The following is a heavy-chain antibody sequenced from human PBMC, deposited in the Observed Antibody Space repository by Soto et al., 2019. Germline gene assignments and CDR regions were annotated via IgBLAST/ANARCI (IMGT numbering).Heavy chain of an antibody. CDR1: GFTFSSYA. CDR3: AKFPLPAVVVPAHLFDY. Sequence: PGGSLRLSCAASGFTFSSYAMSWVRQAPGKGLEWVSAISASGGSTYYADSVKGRFTISRDNSKNTLYLQMNSLRAEDTAVYYCAKFPLPAVVVPAHLFDYWGQGTLVTVSS. CDR2: ISASGGST. D-gene: IGHD2-15*01. V-gene: IGHV3-23*01. J-gene: IGHJ4*02.